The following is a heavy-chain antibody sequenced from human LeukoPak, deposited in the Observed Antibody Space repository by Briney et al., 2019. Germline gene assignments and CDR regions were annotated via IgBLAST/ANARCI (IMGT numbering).Heavy chain of an antibody. Sequence: PGRSLRLSCAASGFTFSSYAMHWVRQAPGKGLEWVAVISYDGSNKYYADSVKGRFTISRDNSKNTLYLQMNSLRAEDTAVYYCARPEPYYYDSSGSGFGLDYWGQGTLVTVSS. J-gene: IGHJ4*02. CDR1: GFTFSSYA. D-gene: IGHD3-22*01. V-gene: IGHV3-30*01. CDR2: ISYDGSNK. CDR3: ARPEPYYYDSSGSGFGLDY.